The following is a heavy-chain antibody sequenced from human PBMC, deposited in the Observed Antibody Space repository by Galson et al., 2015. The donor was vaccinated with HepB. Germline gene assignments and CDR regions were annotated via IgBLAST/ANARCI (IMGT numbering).Heavy chain of an antibody. D-gene: IGHD6-19*01. CDR1: GFTFSGSA. J-gene: IGHJ4*02. CDR3: TTMGDFSGYSSR. CDR2: IRRKASDYAT. V-gene: IGHV3-73*01. Sequence: SLRLSCAASGFTFSGSAVHWVRQASGKGPEWVGRIRRKASDYATSYPPSLKGRFTISRDDSKNMAYLHMKSLKTEDTAVYYCTTMGDFSGYSSRWGQGTLVTVSS.